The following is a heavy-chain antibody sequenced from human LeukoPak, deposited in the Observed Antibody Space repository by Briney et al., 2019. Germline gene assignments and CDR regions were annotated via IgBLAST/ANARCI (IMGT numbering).Heavy chain of an antibody. CDR1: GFTLNNYN. J-gene: IGHJ4*02. CDR2: ISSSSSAM. D-gene: IGHD4-17*01. CDR3: ATIYGDYGY. Sequence: PGGSLRLSCAASGFTLNNYNMNWVRQAPGRGLEWVSYISSSSSAMYYADSVKCRFAISRDNVKNSPFLQMNSLRAEDTAVYYCATIYGDYGYWGQGTLVTVSS. V-gene: IGHV3-48*01.